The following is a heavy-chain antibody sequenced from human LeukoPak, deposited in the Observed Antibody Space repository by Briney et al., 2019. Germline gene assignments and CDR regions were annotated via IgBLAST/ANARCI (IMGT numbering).Heavy chain of an antibody. CDR2: INTNTGNP. CDR3: ARDRVAFKIAAAGKNWFDP. Sequence: ASVKVSCKASGYTFTSYAMDWVRQAPGQGLEWMGWINTNTGNPTYAQGFTGRFVFSLDTSDSTAYLQICSLKAEDTAVYYCARDRVAFKIAAAGKNWFDPWGQGTLVTVSS. V-gene: IGHV7-4-1*01. J-gene: IGHJ5*02. D-gene: IGHD6-13*01. CDR1: GYTFTSYA.